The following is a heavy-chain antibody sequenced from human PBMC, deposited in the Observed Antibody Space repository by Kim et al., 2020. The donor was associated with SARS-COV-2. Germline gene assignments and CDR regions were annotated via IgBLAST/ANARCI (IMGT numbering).Heavy chain of an antibody. Sequence: SETLSLTCTVSGGSISSSSYYWGWIRQPPGKGLEWIGSIYYSGSTYYNPSLKSRVTISVDTSKNQFSLKLSSVIAADTAVYYCARPRLEWELNYYYYYGMDVWGQGTTVTVSS. V-gene: IGHV4-39*01. D-gene: IGHD1-26*01. CDR2: IYYSGST. CDR1: GGSISSSSYY. CDR3: ARPRLEWELNYYYYYGMDV. J-gene: IGHJ6*02.